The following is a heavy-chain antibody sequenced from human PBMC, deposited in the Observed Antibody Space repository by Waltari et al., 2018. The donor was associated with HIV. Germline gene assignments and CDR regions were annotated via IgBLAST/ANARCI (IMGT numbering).Heavy chain of an antibody. CDR3: TTRIVGPTFDY. V-gene: IGHV3-15*01. D-gene: IGHD1-26*01. CDR1: GFTFNKAW. Sequence: EVQLVESGGGLVKPGGSLRLSCAAAGFTFNKAWMRWVRQTPGKGLEWVGRIKSKTDGGTTNYAAPVNGRFTISRDDSKNTLYLQMNSLRTEDTAVYYCTTRIVGPTFDYWGQGTLVTVSS. CDR2: IKSKTDGGTT. J-gene: IGHJ4*02.